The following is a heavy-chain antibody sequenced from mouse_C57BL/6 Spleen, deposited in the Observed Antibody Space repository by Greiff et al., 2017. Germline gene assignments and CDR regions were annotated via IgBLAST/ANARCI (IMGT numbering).Heavy chain of an antibody. CDR1: GYAFSSYW. Sequence: QVHVKQSGAELVKPGASVKISCKASGYAFSSYWMNWVKQRPGKGLEWIGQIYPGDGDTNYNGKFKGKATLTADKSSSTAYMQLSSLTSEDSAVYFCARGYGSSYKYYFDYWGQGTTLTVSS. D-gene: IGHD1-1*01. CDR3: ARGYGSSYKYYFDY. J-gene: IGHJ2*01. CDR2: IYPGDGDT. V-gene: IGHV1-80*01.